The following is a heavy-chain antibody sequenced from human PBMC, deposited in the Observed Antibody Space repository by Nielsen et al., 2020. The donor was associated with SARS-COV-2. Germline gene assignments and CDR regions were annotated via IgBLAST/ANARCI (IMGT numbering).Heavy chain of an antibody. CDR3: AKDLILYSTGNYYYYGMDV. Sequence: GESLKISCAASGFTFDDYTMHWVRQAPGKGLEWVSLISWDGGSTYYADSVKGRFTISRDNSKNTLYLQMNSLRAEDTAVYYCAKDLILYSTGNYYYYGMDVWGQGTTVTVSS. D-gene: IGHD6-25*01. CDR2: ISWDGGST. CDR1: GFTFDDYT. V-gene: IGHV3-43*01. J-gene: IGHJ6*02.